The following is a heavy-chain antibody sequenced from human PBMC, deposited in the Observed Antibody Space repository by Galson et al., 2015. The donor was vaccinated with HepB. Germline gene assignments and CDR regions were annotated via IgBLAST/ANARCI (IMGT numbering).Heavy chain of an antibody. CDR1: GFTFSSYA. Sequence: SLRLSCAASGFTFSSYAMHWVRQAPVKGLEWVAVISYDGSNKYYADSVKGRFTISRDKSKNTLYLQMNRLSSEDTAVYYCAREMYSYDSSGPDYWGQGSLGTVSS. V-gene: IGHV3-30-3*01. J-gene: IGHJ4*02. CDR3: AREMYSYDSSGPDY. CDR2: ISYDGSNK. D-gene: IGHD3-22*01.